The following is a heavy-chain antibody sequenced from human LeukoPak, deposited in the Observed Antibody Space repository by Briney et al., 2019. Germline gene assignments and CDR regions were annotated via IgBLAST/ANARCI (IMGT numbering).Heavy chain of an antibody. Sequence: GGSLRLSCAASGFTFKKAWMNWIRQAPGKGLEWVANIKQDGGEKYYVDSVKGRFTISRDNAKNSLYLQMNSLRAEDTAVYYCARDPSRVAEVYFDYWGQGTLVTVSS. CDR1: GFTFKKAW. V-gene: IGHV3-7*01. J-gene: IGHJ4*02. CDR2: IKQDGGEK. CDR3: ARDPSRVAEVYFDY. D-gene: IGHD6-19*01.